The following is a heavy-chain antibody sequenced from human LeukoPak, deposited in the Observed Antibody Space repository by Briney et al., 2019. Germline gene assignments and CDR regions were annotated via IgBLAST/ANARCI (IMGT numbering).Heavy chain of an antibody. CDR3: ARALSPFSSGWYSDY. CDR1: GFTFSSYA. D-gene: IGHD6-19*01. J-gene: IGHJ4*02. Sequence: GRSLRLSCAASGFTFSSYAMHWVRHAPGKGLEWVAVISYDGSNTYYADSVKGRFTISRDNSKNTLYLQMNSLRAEDTAVYYCARALSPFSSGWYSDYWGQGTLVTVSS. V-gene: IGHV3-30*04. CDR2: ISYDGSNT.